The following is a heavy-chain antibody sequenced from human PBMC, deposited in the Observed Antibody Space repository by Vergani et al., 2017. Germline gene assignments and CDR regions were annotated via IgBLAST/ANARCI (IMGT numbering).Heavy chain of an antibody. CDR3: AVRPRVNMVRGEILTKRTFDY. V-gene: IGHV4-4*01. CDR1: GVSIKSGFW. D-gene: IGHD3-10*01. CDR2: IYYTGIT. J-gene: IGHJ4*02. Sequence: VQLQESGPGLVKPPGTLSLTCAVSGVSIKSGFWWNWVRQPPGKGLEWIGEIYYTGITNYNSSLKSRVSMAVDTSKNQFSLKLMSVTAADTAMYFCAVRPRVNMVRGEILTKRTFDYWSPGTLVTVSS.